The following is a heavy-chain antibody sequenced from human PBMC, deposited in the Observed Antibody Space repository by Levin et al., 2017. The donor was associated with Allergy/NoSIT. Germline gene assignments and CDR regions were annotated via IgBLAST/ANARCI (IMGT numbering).Heavy chain of an antibody. CDR3: ATGVTRIEY. J-gene: IGHJ4*02. D-gene: IGHD4-17*01. CDR1: GFTFSNYG. V-gene: IGHV3-33*03. Sequence: GESLKISCAASGFTFSNYGIHWVRQAPGKGLEWVAVIWYDGSNKYYGDSVKGRFTISRDNSKNTLFLQMNSLRAEDTAVYYCATGVTRIEYWGQGTLVTVSS. CDR2: IWYDGSNK.